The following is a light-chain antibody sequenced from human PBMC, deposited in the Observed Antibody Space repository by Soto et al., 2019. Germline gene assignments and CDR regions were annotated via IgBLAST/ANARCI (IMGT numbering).Light chain of an antibody. J-gene: IGLJ1*01. Sequence: LTQPPSASGAPGQRVTISCSGSSSNIGSYTVNWYQQFPGTAPKLVIYSNNQRPSGVPDRFSGSKSGTSASLVISGLQSEDESDYYCGSWDSSLSAYVFGTGTKVTVL. CDR3: GSWDSSLSAYV. CDR2: SNN. V-gene: IGLV1-44*01. CDR1: SSNIGSYT.